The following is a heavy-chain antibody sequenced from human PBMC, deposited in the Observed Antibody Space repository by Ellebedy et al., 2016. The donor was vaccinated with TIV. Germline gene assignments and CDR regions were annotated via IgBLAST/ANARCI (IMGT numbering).Heavy chain of an antibody. V-gene: IGHV3-23*05. J-gene: IGHJ4*02. CDR1: GFNFNIFA. CDR3: ASAARGSGAYESF. Sequence: GESLKISCATSGFNFNIFAMSWVRQAPGKGLEWVSAIDKSGYSTYYADSVKGRFTISRDNSKNSLYLQMNSLRADDTALYYCASAARGSGAYESFWGQGTLVTVSS. D-gene: IGHD5-12*01. CDR2: IDKSGYST.